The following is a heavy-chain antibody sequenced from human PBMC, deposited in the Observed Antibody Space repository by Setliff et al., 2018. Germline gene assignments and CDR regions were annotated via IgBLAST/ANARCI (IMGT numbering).Heavy chain of an antibody. D-gene: IGHD2-21*01. CDR2: VNPRTGST. V-gene: IGHV1-46*01. CDR1: GYVFTGYY. Sequence: GASVKFSCKASGYVFTGYYIHWVRHAPGQGFEWMGSVNPRTGSTAYAARFQGRITMTRDTSATTVYMTLGSLRSDDTAVYFCARDAVSNFDRGDSPAYWGRGTLVTVSS. CDR3: ARDAVSNFDRGDSPAY. J-gene: IGHJ4*02.